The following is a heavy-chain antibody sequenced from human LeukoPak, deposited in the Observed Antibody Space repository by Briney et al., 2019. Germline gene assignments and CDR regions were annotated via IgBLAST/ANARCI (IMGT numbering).Heavy chain of an antibody. Sequence: ASVKVSCKASGYTFTTFGINWVRQAPGQGLEWMGWINTNTGNPTYAQGFTGRFVFSLDTSVSTAYLQISSLKAEDTAIYFCAKDPPYSSSWPDALDIWGQGTMVTVSS. CDR3: AKDPPYSSSWPDALDI. J-gene: IGHJ3*02. CDR2: INTNTGNP. D-gene: IGHD6-13*01. CDR1: GYTFTTFG. V-gene: IGHV7-4-1*02.